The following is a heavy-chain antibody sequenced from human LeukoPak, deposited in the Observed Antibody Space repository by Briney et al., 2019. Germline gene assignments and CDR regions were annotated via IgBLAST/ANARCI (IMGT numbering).Heavy chain of an antibody. CDR2: INTNTGNP. V-gene: IGHV7-4-1*02. CDR3: ARDYTLTLGTTTYFQH. CDR1: GYIFDIYA. D-gene: IGHD1-7*01. Sequence: EASVKVSCKASGYIFDIYALIWVRQAPGQRLELMGWINTNTGNPTYAQGFTGRFVFSLDTSVSTAYVQISSLKAEDTAVYYCARDYTLTLGTTTYFQHWGQGTLVTVSS. J-gene: IGHJ1*01.